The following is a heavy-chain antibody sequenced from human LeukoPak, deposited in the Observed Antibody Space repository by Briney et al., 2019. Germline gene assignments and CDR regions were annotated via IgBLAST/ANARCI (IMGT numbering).Heavy chain of an antibody. CDR1: GGSFSGYY. CDR2: INHSGST. J-gene: IGHJ4*02. V-gene: IGHV4-34*01. Sequence: TTSETLSLTCAVYGGSFSGYYWSWIRQPPGKGLEWIGEINHSGSTNYNPSLKSRVTISVDTSKNQFSLKLSSVTAADTAVYYCAREVEGYYYDSSGYYWGQGTLVTVSS. D-gene: IGHD3-22*01. CDR3: AREVEGYYYDSSGYY.